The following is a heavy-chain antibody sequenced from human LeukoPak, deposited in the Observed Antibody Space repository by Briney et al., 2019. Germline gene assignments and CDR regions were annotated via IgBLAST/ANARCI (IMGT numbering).Heavy chain of an antibody. CDR1: GGSISSSNW. CDR3: ARGDYYYYGMDV. V-gene: IGHV4-4*02. J-gene: IGHJ6*02. Sequence: SETLSLTCAVSGGSISSSNWWSWVRQPPGKGLEWIGEIYHSGSANYNPSLKSRVTISVDTSKNQFSLKLSSVTAADTAVYYCARGDYYYYGMDVWGQGTTVTVSS. CDR2: IYHSGSA.